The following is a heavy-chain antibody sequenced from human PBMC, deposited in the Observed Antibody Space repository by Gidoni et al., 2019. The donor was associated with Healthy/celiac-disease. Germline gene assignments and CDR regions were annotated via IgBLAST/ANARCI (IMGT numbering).Heavy chain of an antibody. CDR3: AKDQDQDDYGDYDYFQH. V-gene: IGHV3-23*01. CDR2: ISGSGGST. J-gene: IGHJ1*01. D-gene: IGHD4-17*01. Sequence: EVQLLESGGGLVQPGGSLRLSCAASGFTFSSYAMSWVRQAPGKGLEWVSAISGSGGSTYYADSVKGLFTISRDNSKNTLYLQMNSLRAEDTAVYYCAKDQDQDDYGDYDYFQHWGQGTLVTVSS. CDR1: GFTFSSYA.